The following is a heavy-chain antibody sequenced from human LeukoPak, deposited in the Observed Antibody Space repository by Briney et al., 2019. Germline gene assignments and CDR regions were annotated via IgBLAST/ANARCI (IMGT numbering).Heavy chain of an antibody. CDR1: GGSISSYY. Sequence: SETLSLTCTVSGGSISSYYWSWIRQPPGKGLEWIGYIYYSGSTNYNPSLKSRVTISVDTSKNQFSLKLSSVTAADTAVYYCARGVLWFGESLQPSYYFDYWGQGTLVTVSS. D-gene: IGHD3-10*01. CDR3: ARGVLWFGESLQPSYYFDY. V-gene: IGHV4-59*01. CDR2: IYYSGST. J-gene: IGHJ4*02.